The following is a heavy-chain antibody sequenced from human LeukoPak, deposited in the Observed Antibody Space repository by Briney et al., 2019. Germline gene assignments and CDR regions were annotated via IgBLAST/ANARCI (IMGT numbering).Heavy chain of an antibody. V-gene: IGHV3-48*02. J-gene: IGHJ4*02. D-gene: IGHD6-13*01. CDR1: GFTFSSYS. Sequence: PGGSLRLSCAASGFTFSSYSMNWVRQAPGKGLEWVAYISGTSSSIYYADSVKGRFTISRDNGENSLYLQMNSLRDEDTALYHCARDGGSSWYYFDFWGQGALVTVSS. CDR3: ARDGGSSWYYFDF. CDR2: ISGTSSSI.